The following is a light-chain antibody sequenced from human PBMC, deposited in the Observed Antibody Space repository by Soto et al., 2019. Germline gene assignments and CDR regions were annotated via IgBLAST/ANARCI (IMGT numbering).Light chain of an antibody. CDR2: GAA. V-gene: IGKV3-20*01. Sequence: EIVLTQSPGTLSLSPGERATLSCRASQSVSSSYLAWYQQKPGQAPRLLIYGAASRATGIPDRFSGSGSGTDFTLTISSVEPEDFAVYYCQQYGSSPWTFGQGTKVDIK. J-gene: IGKJ1*01. CDR1: QSVSSSY. CDR3: QQYGSSPWT.